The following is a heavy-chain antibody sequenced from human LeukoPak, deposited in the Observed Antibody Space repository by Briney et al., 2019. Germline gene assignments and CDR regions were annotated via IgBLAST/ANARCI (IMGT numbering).Heavy chain of an antibody. CDR2: INPDDGST. Sequence: PGGSLRLSCTASGFTFRKYWLHWVRQAPGKGLVWVSRINPDDGSTSYADSVKGRFTISRDNSKNTLYLQMNSLRAEDTAVYYCARELVVGATSGHAFDIWGQGTMVTVSS. D-gene: IGHD1-26*01. CDR1: GFTFRKYW. J-gene: IGHJ3*02. V-gene: IGHV3-74*01. CDR3: ARELVVGATSGHAFDI.